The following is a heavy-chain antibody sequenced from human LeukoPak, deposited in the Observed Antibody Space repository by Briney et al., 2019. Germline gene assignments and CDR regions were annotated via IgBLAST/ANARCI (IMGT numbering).Heavy chain of an antibody. Sequence: PSETLSLTCTVSSGSISNYYWSWIQQPPGRGLEWMGHIYSNGDTKYNPSLKGRVTMSVDTAKKQFSLTLSSVTAADTAVYYCARDGGGYTYAYIHWGQGTLVTVSS. D-gene: IGHD5-18*01. CDR2: IYSNGDT. J-gene: IGHJ4*02. CDR1: SGSISNYY. CDR3: ARDGGGYTYAYIH. V-gene: IGHV4-59*01.